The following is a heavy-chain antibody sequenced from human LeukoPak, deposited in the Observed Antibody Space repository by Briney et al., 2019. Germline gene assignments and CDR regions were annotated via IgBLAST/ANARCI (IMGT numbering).Heavy chain of an antibody. CDR2: ISYDGSNK. D-gene: IGHD3-16*01. CDR1: GFTFSSYA. V-gene: IGHV3-30-3*01. Sequence: GRSLRLSCAASGFTFSSYAMHWVRQAPGKGLEWVAVISYDGSNKYYADSVKGRFTISRDNSKNSLYLQMNSLRAEDTAVYYCARSMRLGGVFDYWGQGTLVTVSS. J-gene: IGHJ4*02. CDR3: ARSMRLGGVFDY.